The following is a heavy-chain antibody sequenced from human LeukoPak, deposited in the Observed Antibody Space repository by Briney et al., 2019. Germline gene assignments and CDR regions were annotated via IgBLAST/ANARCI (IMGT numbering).Heavy chain of an antibody. J-gene: IGHJ4*02. CDR3: ARDTPGSSSVPFFDQ. CDR2: INSNSKYI. D-gene: IGHD3-10*01. Sequence: GGSLRLSCAASGFTFSSSSMNWVRQAPGKGLEWVSYINSNSKYIYYADSVKGRFTISRDNAKNSLYLQMNSLRADDTAEYYCARDTPGSSSVPFFDQWGQGTLVTVSS. V-gene: IGHV3-21*01. CDR1: GFTFSSSS.